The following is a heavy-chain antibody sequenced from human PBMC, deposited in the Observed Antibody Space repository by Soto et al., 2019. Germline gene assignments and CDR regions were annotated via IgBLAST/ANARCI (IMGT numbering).Heavy chain of an antibody. J-gene: IGHJ5*01. V-gene: IGHV1-69*02. CDR2: ITPIVDIV. CDR1: GGTFSSYS. Sequence: QVQLVLSGAEVKKPGSSVKVSCKASGGTFSSYSITWVRQAPGQGLEWMGRITPIVDIVNYAQKFQGRVTITVDKSTRTASMELSSLRSEDTAVYYCARGVSHQLREWNWFDSWGQGLLVTVSS. D-gene: IGHD2-2*01. CDR3: ARGVSHQLREWNWFDS.